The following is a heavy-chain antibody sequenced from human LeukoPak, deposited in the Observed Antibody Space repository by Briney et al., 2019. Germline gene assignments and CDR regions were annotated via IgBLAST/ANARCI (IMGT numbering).Heavy chain of an antibody. CDR3: ARGMRCSSTSCRDAFDI. CDR1: GFTFSRYA. J-gene: IGHJ3*02. Sequence: GGSLRLSCAASGFTFSRYAMHWVRQAPGKGLEWVAVISDGGSNKYYADSVKGRFTISRDNSKNTLYLQMNSLRAEDTAVYYCARGMRCSSTSCRDAFDIWGQGTMVTVSS. V-gene: IGHV3-30*03. D-gene: IGHD2-2*01. CDR2: ISDGGSNK.